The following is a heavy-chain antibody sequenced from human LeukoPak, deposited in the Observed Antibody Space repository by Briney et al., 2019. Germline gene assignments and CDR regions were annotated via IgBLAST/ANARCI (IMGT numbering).Heavy chain of an antibody. Sequence: GGSLRLSCAASGFTFSSYWMHWVRQAPGKGLVWVSRINSDGSSTSYADSVKGRFTISRDNAKNTLYLQMNSLRAEDTAVYYCAREPVVVTAIHLVGYYYGMDVWGQGTTVTVSS. J-gene: IGHJ6*02. V-gene: IGHV3-74*01. CDR3: AREPVVVTAIHLVGYYYGMDV. CDR2: INSDGSST. D-gene: IGHD2-21*02. CDR1: GFTFSSYW.